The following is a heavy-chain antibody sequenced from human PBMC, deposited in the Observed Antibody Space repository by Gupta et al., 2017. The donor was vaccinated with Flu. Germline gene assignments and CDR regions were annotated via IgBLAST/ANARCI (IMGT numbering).Heavy chain of an antibody. V-gene: IGHV3-13*01. CDR2: IGTAGDT. CDR1: GFSFSSYD. Sequence: EVQLVESGGGLVQPGGSLRRSCAACGFSFSSYDMHWVRQATGKGLEWVSAIGTAGDTYYPGSVKGRFTISRENAKNSLYLQMNSLRAGDTAVYYCARGGVQLWTGAFDIWGQGTMVTVSS. J-gene: IGHJ3*02. D-gene: IGHD5-18*01. CDR3: ARGGVQLWTGAFDI.